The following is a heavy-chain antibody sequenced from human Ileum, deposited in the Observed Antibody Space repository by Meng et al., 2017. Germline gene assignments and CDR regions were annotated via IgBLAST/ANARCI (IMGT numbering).Heavy chain of an antibody. Sequence: QVQLVQSGTEVMKVVASGKVSCTASGYTFRNYPLYWVRQAPGQRPEWMGWINAGNGNIKISQKFQGRMTIASDTSATAYMELSSLSSEDTAVYFCARENDNWNYFDCWGQGSLVTVSS. D-gene: IGHD1-1*01. CDR2: INAGNGNI. V-gene: IGHV1-3*01. CDR1: GYTFRNYP. J-gene: IGHJ4*02. CDR3: ARENDNWNYFDC.